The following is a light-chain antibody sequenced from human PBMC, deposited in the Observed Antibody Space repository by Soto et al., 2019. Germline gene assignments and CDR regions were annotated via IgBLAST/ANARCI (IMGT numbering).Light chain of an antibody. Sequence: QSVLTQPPSVSAAPGQKVTISCSGSSSNIGNNYVSWYQQLPGTAPKLLIYENNKRPSGIPDRFSGTKSGTSATLGITGLQTGDEADYYCGTWDSSLSACYVFGTGTKLTVL. CDR1: SSNIGNNY. CDR3: GTWDSSLSACYV. J-gene: IGLJ1*01. V-gene: IGLV1-51*02. CDR2: ENN.